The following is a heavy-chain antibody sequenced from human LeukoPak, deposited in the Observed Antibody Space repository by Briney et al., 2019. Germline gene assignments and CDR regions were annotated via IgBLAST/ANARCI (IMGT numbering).Heavy chain of an antibody. CDR1: GFTFSSYA. D-gene: IGHD1-26*01. Sequence: GGSLRLSCAASGFTFSSYAMHWVRQAPGKGLEWVAVISYDGSNKYYAGSVKGRFTISRDNSKNTLYLQMNSLRAEDTAVYYCARGGSGSYFDYWGQGTLVTVSS. CDR2: ISYDGSNK. J-gene: IGHJ4*02. V-gene: IGHV3-30*04. CDR3: ARGGSGSYFDY.